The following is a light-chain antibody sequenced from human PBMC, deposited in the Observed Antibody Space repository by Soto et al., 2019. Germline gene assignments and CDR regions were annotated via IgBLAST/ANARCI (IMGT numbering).Light chain of an antibody. Sequence: QSALTQPASVSGSPGQSITISCTGTSSDAGSYNLVSWYQQHPGKAPKLMIYEGSKRPSGVSNRFSGYKSGNTASLTISGLQAEDEADYYCCSYAGSSTYVFGSGSKLTVL. V-gene: IGLV2-23*01. J-gene: IGLJ1*01. CDR2: EGS. CDR3: CSYAGSSTYV. CDR1: SSDAGSYNL.